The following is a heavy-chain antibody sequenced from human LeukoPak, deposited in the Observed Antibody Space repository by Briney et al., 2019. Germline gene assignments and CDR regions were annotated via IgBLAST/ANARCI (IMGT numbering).Heavy chain of an antibody. CDR2: ISSSSSYI. J-gene: IGHJ1*01. CDR3: ARDTGYCSSTSCPLQH. CDR1: EFIFSSYA. D-gene: IGHD2-2*01. Sequence: GGSLRLSCATSEFIFSSYAMSWVRQAPGKGLEWVSSISSSSSYIYYADSVKGRSTISRDNAKNSLYLQMNSLRAEDTAVYYCARDTGYCSSTSCPLQHWGQGTLVTVSS. V-gene: IGHV3-21*01.